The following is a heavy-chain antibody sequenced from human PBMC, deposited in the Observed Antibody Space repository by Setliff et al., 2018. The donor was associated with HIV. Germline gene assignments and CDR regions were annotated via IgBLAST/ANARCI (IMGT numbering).Heavy chain of an antibody. V-gene: IGHV3-7*01. CDR1: GFTFSSYW. J-gene: IGHJ4*02. CDR2: IKQDGSEK. D-gene: IGHD3-10*01. CDR3: ARGLNYYGSGSYYTGFDY. Sequence: GGSLSLSCAASGFTFSSYWMSWVRQAPGKGLEWVANIKQDGSEKYYVDSVKGRFTISRDNAKNSLYLQMNSLRAEDTAVYYCARGLNYYGSGSYYTGFDYWGQGTLVTVSS.